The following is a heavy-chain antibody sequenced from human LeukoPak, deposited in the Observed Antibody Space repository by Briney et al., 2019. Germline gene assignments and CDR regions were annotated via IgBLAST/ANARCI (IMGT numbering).Heavy chain of an antibody. Sequence: SETLSLTCAVYGGSFSGYYWSWIRQPPGKGLEWIGEINHSGSTNYNPSLKSRVTISVDTSKNQFSLKLSSVTAADTAVYYCARADSGIVVVPAARTRWDYWGPGTLVTVSS. CDR1: GGSFSGYY. V-gene: IGHV4-34*01. D-gene: IGHD2-2*01. CDR3: ARADSGIVVVPAARTRWDY. J-gene: IGHJ4*02. CDR2: INHSGST.